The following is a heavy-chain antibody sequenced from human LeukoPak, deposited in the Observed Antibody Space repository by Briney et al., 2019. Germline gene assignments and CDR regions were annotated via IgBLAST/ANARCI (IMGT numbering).Heavy chain of an antibody. CDR3: AKRGYCSGGSCYSASQH. Sequence: SGGSLRLSCAASGFTFSSYSMNWVRQAPGKGLEWVSSISSSSSYIYYADSVKGRFTISRDNAKNSLYLQMNSLRAEDTAVYYCAKRGYCSGGSCYSASQHWARAPWSPSPQ. CDR2: ISSSSSYI. J-gene: IGHJ1*01. D-gene: IGHD2-15*01. CDR1: GFTFSSYS. V-gene: IGHV3-21*01.